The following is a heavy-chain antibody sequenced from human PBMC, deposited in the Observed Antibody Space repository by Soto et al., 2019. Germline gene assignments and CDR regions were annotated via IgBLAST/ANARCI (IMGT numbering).Heavy chain of an antibody. CDR2: ISGSGGST. CDR3: AKDSVVVVAAHTFDY. J-gene: IGHJ4*02. Sequence: PGGSLRLSCAASGFTFSSYAMSWVRQAPGKGLEWVSAISGSGGSTYYADSVKGRFTISRDNSKNTLYLQMNSLRAEDTAVYYCAKDSVVVVAAHTFDYWGQGTLVTVSS. CDR1: GFTFSSYA. V-gene: IGHV3-23*01. D-gene: IGHD2-15*01.